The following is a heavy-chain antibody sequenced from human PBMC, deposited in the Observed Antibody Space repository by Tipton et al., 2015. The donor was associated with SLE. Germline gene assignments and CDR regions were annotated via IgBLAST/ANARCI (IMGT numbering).Heavy chain of an antibody. CDR1: GGSFSGYY. CDR2: INHSGST. D-gene: IGHD1-1*01. V-gene: IGHV4-34*01. CDR3: ARHEWNGGWFDP. J-gene: IGHJ5*02. Sequence: GLVKPSETLSLTCAVYGGSFSGYYWSWIRQPPGKGLEWIGEINHSGSTNYNPSLKSRVTISVDTSKNQFSLKLTSVTAADTAVYYCARHEWNGGWFDPWGQGTLVIVSS.